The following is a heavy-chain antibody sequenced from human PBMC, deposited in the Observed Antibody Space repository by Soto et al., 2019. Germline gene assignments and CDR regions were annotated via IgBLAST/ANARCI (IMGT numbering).Heavy chain of an antibody. J-gene: IGHJ3*02. CDR3: ATIGGAHCSGGSCSYDAFDI. Sequence: GASVKVSCKVSGYTLTELSMHWVRQAPGKGLEWMGGFDPEDGETIYAQKFQGRVTMTGDTSTDTAYMELSRLRSEDTAVYYCATIGGAHCSGGSCSYDAFDIWGQGTMVTVSS. CDR1: GYTLTELS. D-gene: IGHD2-15*01. CDR2: FDPEDGET. V-gene: IGHV1-24*01.